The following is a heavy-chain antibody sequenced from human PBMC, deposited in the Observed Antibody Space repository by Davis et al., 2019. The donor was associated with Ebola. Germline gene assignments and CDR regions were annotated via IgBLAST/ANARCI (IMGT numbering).Heavy chain of an antibody. CDR1: GYSFTNYW. Sequence: GKSLKISCTASGYSFTNYWIGWVRQMPGKGLEWMGIIYPADSDTKYSPSFQGQVTISADKSISTAYLQWSSLKASDTAMYYCARGYDSSGYGRSGDYWGQGTLVSVSS. CDR3: ARGYDSSGYGRSGDY. V-gene: IGHV5-51*01. CDR2: IYPADSDT. J-gene: IGHJ4*02. D-gene: IGHD3-22*01.